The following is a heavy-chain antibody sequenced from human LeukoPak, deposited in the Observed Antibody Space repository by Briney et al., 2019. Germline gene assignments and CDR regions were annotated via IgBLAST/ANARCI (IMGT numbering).Heavy chain of an antibody. J-gene: IGHJ6*02. CDR3: ATYGCSGGSCYSPYYYYGMDV. CDR2: IYNSGST. V-gene: IGHV4-39*01. D-gene: IGHD2-15*01. CDR1: GGSVSSGSYY. Sequence: SETLSLTCTVSGGSVSSGSYYWSWIRQHPGKGLEWIGYIYNSGSTYYNPSLKSRVTISVDTSKNQFSLKLSSVTAADTAVYYCATYGCSGGSCYSPYYYYGMDVWGQGTTVTVSS.